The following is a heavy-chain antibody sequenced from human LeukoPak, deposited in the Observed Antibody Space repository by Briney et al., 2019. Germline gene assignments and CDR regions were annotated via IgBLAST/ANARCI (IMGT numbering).Heavy chain of an antibody. CDR1: GFTFTTAW. CDR2: IKGTNDGGTA. V-gene: IGHV3-15*01. Sequence: GGSLRLSSAASGFTFTTAWMSWVRQAPGKGLEWVGRIKGTNDGGTADYAAPVKGRFIISRDDSKNTLYLQMNSLKTEDTAVYYCSTDWSSSSHWRQGTLVTVSS. D-gene: IGHD6-13*01. J-gene: IGHJ4*02. CDR3: STDWSSSSH.